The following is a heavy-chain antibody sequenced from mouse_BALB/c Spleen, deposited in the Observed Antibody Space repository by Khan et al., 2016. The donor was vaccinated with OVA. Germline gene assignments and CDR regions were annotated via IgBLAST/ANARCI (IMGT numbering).Heavy chain of an antibody. J-gene: IGHJ2*01. Sequence: QVQLHQSGPELVKPGASVKMSCKASGYTFTYYVITWVKQRTGQGLEWIGEIYTGSDNAYYNERFKGKATLTADKSSNTTHMQLSSLTSEDSAVYFCARGDGYYVYFDYWGQGTTLTVSS. CDR2: IYTGSDNA. V-gene: IGHV1-81*01. CDR1: GYTFTYYV. CDR3: ARGDGYYVYFDY. D-gene: IGHD2-3*01.